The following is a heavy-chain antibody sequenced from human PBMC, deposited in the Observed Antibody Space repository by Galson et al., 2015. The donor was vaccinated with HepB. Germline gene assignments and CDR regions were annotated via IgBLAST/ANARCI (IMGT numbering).Heavy chain of an antibody. CDR3: ARRSEAYCGGDCYFDY. Sequence: SVKVSCKASGYTFTSYGISWVRQAPGQGLEWMGWISAYNGNTNYAQKLQGRVTMTTDTSTSTAYMELRSLRSDDTAVYYCARRSEAYCGGDCYFDYWGQGTLVTVSS. CDR2: ISAYNGNT. J-gene: IGHJ4*02. D-gene: IGHD2-21*01. V-gene: IGHV1-18*01. CDR1: GYTFTSYG.